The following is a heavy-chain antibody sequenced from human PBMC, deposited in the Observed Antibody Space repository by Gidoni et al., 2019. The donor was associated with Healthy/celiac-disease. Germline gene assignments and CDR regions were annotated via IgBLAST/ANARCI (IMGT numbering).Heavy chain of an antibody. Sequence: QVQLQESGPGLVKPSQTLSLTCTVSGGSISSGSYYWSWIRQPAGKGLEWIGRIYTSGSTNYNPSLKSRVTISVDTSKNQFSLKLSSVTAADTAVYYCARAVSPYYNYYMDVWGKGTTVTVSS. CDR2: IYTSGST. D-gene: IGHD2-8*01. CDR3: ARAVSPYYNYYMDV. CDR1: GGSISSGSYY. J-gene: IGHJ6*03. V-gene: IGHV4-61*02.